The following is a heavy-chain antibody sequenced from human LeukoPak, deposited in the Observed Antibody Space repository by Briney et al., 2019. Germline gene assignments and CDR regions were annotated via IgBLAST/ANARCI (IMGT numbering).Heavy chain of an antibody. D-gene: IGHD6-6*01. CDR3: AIGRISARPGLDY. Sequence: GRSLRLSCAASGFTFSGYGMHWVRQAPGKGLEWVSSISDSGSTYYADSVKGRFTISRDKSKDTLFLQMNSLRAEDTALYYCAIGRISARPGLDYWGQGTLVTVSS. CDR1: GFTFSGYG. J-gene: IGHJ4*02. V-gene: IGHV3-23*01. CDR2: ISDSGST.